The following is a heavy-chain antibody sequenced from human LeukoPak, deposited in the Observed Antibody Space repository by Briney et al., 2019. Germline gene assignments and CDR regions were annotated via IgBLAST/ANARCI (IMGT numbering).Heavy chain of an antibody. Sequence: SETLSLTCGVFGGSVSGYFWGWIRQPPGKGLEWIGTIYYSGSTYYSPSLKSRVTISVDTSKNQFSLKLSSMTAADTAVYYCASHHYDSGSPSWLDWFDPWGQGTLVTVSS. D-gene: IGHD3-10*01. V-gene: IGHV4-34*11. CDR1: GGSVSGYF. CDR2: IYYSGST. CDR3: ASHHYDSGSPSWLDWFDP. J-gene: IGHJ5*02.